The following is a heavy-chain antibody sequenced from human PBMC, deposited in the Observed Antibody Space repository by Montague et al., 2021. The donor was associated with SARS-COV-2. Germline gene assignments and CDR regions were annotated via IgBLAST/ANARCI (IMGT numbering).Heavy chain of an antibody. Sequence: SLRLSCAASGFTFSSYGMTWVRQAPGKGLEWVSTISDSGGSTYYADSVKGRFTISRDNSKNTLYLQMNSLRAEDTAVYYCANRGVRYFEAQGVWYYFDYWGQGTLVTVSS. CDR2: ISDSGGST. D-gene: IGHD3-9*01. CDR3: ANRGVRYFEAQGVWYYFDY. CDR1: GFTFSSYG. J-gene: IGHJ4*02. V-gene: IGHV3-23*01.